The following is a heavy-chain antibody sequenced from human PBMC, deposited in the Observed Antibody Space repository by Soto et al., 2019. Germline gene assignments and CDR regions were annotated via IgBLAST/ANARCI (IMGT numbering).Heavy chain of an antibody. V-gene: IGHV3-33*01. J-gene: IGHJ4*02. Sequence: QVQLVESGGGVVQPGRSLRLSCAASGFTFSSYGMHWVRQAPGKGLEWVAVIWYDGSNKYYADSVKGRFTISRDNSKNTLYLQRNSLRAEDTAVYYCAREVLYSGSSYFDYWGQGTLVTVSS. D-gene: IGHD1-26*01. CDR2: IWYDGSNK. CDR3: AREVLYSGSSYFDY. CDR1: GFTFSSYG.